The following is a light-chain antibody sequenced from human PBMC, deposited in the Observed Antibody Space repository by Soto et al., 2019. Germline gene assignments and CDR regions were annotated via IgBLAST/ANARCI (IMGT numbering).Light chain of an antibody. V-gene: IGKV3-11*01. J-gene: IGKJ1*01. CDR2: DAS. CDR1: QSVSSY. Sequence: IGLTQSPATLSLSTGARATLSCSANQSVSSYLAWHQQKPGQAPRLLIYDASNRATGIPARFSGSGSGTEFTLTISSLQSEDFAVYYCQQYGSSCWTFGQGTNVDIK. CDR3: QQYGSSCWT.